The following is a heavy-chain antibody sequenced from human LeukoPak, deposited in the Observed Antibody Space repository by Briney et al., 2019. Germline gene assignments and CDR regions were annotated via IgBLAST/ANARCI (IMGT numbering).Heavy chain of an antibody. D-gene: IGHD6-6*01. CDR3: ARAGQLGRYYYMDV. J-gene: IGHJ6*03. V-gene: IGHV3-7*01. CDR2: IKQDGSEK. Sequence: GGSLRLSCAASGFTFSSYWMSWVRQAPGKGLEWVANIKQDGSEKYYVDSVKGRFTISRDNAKNSLYPQMNSLRAEDTAVYYCARAGQLGRYYYMDVWGKGTTVTVSS. CDR1: GFTFSSYW.